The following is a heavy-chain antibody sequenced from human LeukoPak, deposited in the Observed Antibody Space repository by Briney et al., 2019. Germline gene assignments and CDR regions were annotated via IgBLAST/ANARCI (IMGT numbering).Heavy chain of an antibody. D-gene: IGHD5-24*01. V-gene: IGHV3-74*01. CDR3: TRVGYIDEGIDY. J-gene: IGHJ4*02. CDR2: INSDASDT. CDR1: GFTFSRHW. Sequence: GGSLRLSCAASGFTFSRHWMHWVRQAPGKGLVWISRINSDASDTNYADFVKGRFTISRDNAKNTVYLQINSLRDEDTAVYYCTRVGYIDEGIDYWGQGTLVTVSS.